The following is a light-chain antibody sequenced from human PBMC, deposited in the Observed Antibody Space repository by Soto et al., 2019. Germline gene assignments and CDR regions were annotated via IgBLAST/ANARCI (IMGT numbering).Light chain of an antibody. CDR3: SSYTGGNPSYV. CDR2: EVT. V-gene: IGLV2-8*01. CDR1: SSDVGGYDY. J-gene: IGLJ1*01. Sequence: QSVLTQPPSASGSPGQSVTISCTGTSSDVGGYDYVSWYQQHPGKAPKLMIYEVTIRPSGVSDRFSGSKSGNTASLTVSGLQAEDEADYYCSSYTGGNPSYVFGTGTKVNGL.